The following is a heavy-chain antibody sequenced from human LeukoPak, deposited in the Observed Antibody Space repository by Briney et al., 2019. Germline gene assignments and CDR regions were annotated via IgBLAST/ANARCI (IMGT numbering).Heavy chain of an antibody. J-gene: IGHJ4*02. Sequence: GSLRLSCAASGFTFSSYAMSWVRQAPGKGLECVSAISGSGGSTYYADSVKGRFTIYRDNSKNTLYLQVNSLRADDTAVYYCAKDPAIVVVVAAHFDYWGRGTLVAVSS. V-gene: IGHV3-23*01. D-gene: IGHD2-15*01. CDR3: AKDPAIVVVVAAHFDY. CDR2: ISGSGGST. CDR1: GFTFSSYA.